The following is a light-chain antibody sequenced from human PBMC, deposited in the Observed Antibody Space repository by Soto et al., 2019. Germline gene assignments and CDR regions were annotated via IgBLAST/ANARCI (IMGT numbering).Light chain of an antibody. CDR1: QSVSSN. V-gene: IGKV3-15*01. CDR3: QQYNNWPIT. J-gene: IGKJ5*01. CDR2: GAS. Sequence: EIVLTQSPATLSVSPGERATLSCRASQSVSSNLAWYQQKPGQAPRLFIYGASTRATGIPARFSGSGSGTEFSLTINSLQSEDFAVDYCQQYNNWPITFGHGTRLEIK.